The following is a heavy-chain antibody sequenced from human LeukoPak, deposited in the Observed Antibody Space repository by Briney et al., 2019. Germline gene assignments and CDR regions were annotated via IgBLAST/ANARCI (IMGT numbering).Heavy chain of an antibody. D-gene: IGHD6-19*01. V-gene: IGHV3-23*01. J-gene: IGHJ4*02. Sequence: GGSLRLSCAASGFAFSTQAMGWVRQAPGKGLEWVSVISDSGGPTYYADRVKGRFTISRDNSKKTLFLQLNSLRAEETAFYYCAKDARRTNGWYYFDYWGQGALVTVSS. CDR2: ISDSGGPT. CDR3: AKDARRTNGWYYFDY. CDR1: GFAFSTQA.